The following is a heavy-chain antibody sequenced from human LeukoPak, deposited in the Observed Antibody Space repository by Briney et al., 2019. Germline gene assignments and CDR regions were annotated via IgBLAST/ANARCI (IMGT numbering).Heavy chain of an antibody. CDR1: GDSVSRNSAA. V-gene: IGHV6-1*01. CDR2: TYYRSKWYN. J-gene: IGHJ6*03. Sequence: SQTLSLTCAISGDSVSRNSAAWNWIRQSPSRGLEWLGRTYYRSKWYNDYAVSVKSRITINPDTSKNQFSLQLNSVTPEDTAVYYCARDLVVVPAAIPAGYYYYYYMDVWGKGTTVTVSS. CDR3: ARDLVVVPAAIPAGYYYYYYMDV. D-gene: IGHD2-2*02.